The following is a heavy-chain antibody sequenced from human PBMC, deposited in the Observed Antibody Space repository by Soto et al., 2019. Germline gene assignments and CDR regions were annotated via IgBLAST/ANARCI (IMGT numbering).Heavy chain of an antibody. CDR1: GCTVSSNY. V-gene: IGHV3-66*01. CDR2: IYSGGST. Sequence: EVQLVESGGGLVQPGGYLRLSCAASGCTVSSNYMSWVRQAPGKGLEWVSVIYSGGSTYYADSVKGRFTISRDNSKNTLYLQMNSLRAEDTAVYYCARVSSGWYYFDFWGQGTLVTVSS. J-gene: IGHJ4*02. D-gene: IGHD6-19*01. CDR3: ARVSSGWYYFDF.